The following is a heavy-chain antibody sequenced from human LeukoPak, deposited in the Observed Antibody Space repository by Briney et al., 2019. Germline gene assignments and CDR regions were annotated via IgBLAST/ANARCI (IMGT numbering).Heavy chain of an antibody. CDR2: ISGSGGST. D-gene: IGHD3-10*01. Sequence: GGSLRLSCAASGFTFTSYAMSWVRQAPGKGLERVSAISGSGGSTYYADSVKGRFTISRDNSKNTLYLQMNSLRAEDTAVYYCAKDDRVRITMVRGVIGREYYFDYWGQGTLVTVSS. J-gene: IGHJ4*02. V-gene: IGHV3-23*01. CDR3: AKDDRVRITMVRGVIGREYYFDY. CDR1: GFTFTSYA.